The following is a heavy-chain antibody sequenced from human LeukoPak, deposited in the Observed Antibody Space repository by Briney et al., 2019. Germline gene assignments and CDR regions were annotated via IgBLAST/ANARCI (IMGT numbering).Heavy chain of an antibody. V-gene: IGHV3-11*03. Sequence: PGVSLRLSCAASGFTFSDYYMSWIRQAPGKGLEWVSYISSSSSYTNYADSVKGRFTISRDNAKNSLYLQMNSLRAEDTAVYYCARSVYYDSSGSDYWGQGTLVTVSS. J-gene: IGHJ4*02. CDR1: GFTFSDYY. CDR3: ARSVYYDSSGSDY. D-gene: IGHD3-22*01. CDR2: ISSSSSYT.